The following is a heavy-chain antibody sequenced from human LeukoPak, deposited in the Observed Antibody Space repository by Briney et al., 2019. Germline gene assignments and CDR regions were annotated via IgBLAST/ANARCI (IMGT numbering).Heavy chain of an antibody. Sequence: PSETLSLTCTVSGGSISSYYWSWIRQPPGKGLEWIGYIYTSGSTNYNPSLKSRVTMSVDTSKNQFSLKLSSVTAADTAVYYCAREAYYYDSSGYSAWGQGTLVAVSS. J-gene: IGHJ5*02. CDR1: GGSISSYY. V-gene: IGHV4-4*09. D-gene: IGHD3-22*01. CDR3: AREAYYYDSSGYSA. CDR2: IYTSGST.